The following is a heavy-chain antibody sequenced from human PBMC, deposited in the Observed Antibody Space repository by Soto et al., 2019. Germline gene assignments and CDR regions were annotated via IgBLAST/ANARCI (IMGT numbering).Heavy chain of an antibody. CDR2: IRGFSPYT. J-gene: IGHJ6*02. Sequence: XGSLALTFISSGFTVRTYTVNWVRQAPGKGLEWVSGIRGFSPYTFYAESVKGRFTISRDNAKNSLYLQMNSLRAEDTAVYYCARDRGYDAHDYYYNAMDVWGQGTTVTVSS. CDR3: ARDRGYDAHDYYYNAMDV. CDR1: GFTVRTYT. D-gene: IGHD2-15*01. V-gene: IGHV3-21*01.